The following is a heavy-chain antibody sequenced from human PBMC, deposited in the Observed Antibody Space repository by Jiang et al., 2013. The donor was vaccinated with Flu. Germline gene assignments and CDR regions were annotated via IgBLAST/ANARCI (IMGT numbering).Heavy chain of an antibody. V-gene: IGHV4-31*03. CDR2: IYYTGDT. J-gene: IGHJ6*02. Sequence: GPGLVKPSQTLSLTCTVSGGSISSGGYYWSWTRQHPGKGLEWLGYIYYTGDTYYNPSLKSRVTVSIDTSKNQFFLKVTSVTAADAAVYYCARVPAYEFWNPYVVTDAQDVWGQGTTVTVSS. CDR1: GGSISSGGYY. CDR3: ARVPAYEFWNPYVVTDAQDV. D-gene: IGHD3-3*01.